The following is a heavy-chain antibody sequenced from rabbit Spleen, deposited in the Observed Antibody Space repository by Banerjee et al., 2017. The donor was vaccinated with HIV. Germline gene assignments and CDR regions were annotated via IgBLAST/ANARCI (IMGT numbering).Heavy chain of an antibody. V-gene: IGHV1S7*01. Sequence: QLTETGGGLVQPGGSLTLSCTASGFSFSSGYYMCWVRQAPGKGLEWIGIIYAAKGSTDYASWVNGRFTISSDNAQNTVDLQMNSLTAADTATYFCARFYAGYGDFGYAAMWGPGTLVTVS. CDR2: IYAAKGST. J-gene: IGHJ4*01. CDR3: ARFYAGYGDFGYAAM. CDR1: GFSFSSGYY. D-gene: IGHD7-1*01.